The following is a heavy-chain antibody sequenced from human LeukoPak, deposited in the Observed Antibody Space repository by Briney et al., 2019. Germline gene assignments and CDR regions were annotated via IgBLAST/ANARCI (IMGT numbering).Heavy chain of an antibody. CDR2: IGTAGDT. CDR3: ARVRKYSGYYSWYFDL. CDR1: GFTFSSYD. V-gene: IGHV3-13*01. D-gene: IGHD5-12*01. J-gene: IGHJ2*01. Sequence: GGSLRPSCAASGFTFSSYDMHWVRQATGKGLEWVSAIGTAGDTYYPGSVKGRFTISRENAKNSLYLQMNGLRAGDTAVYYCARVRKYSGYYSWYFDLWGRGTLVTVSS.